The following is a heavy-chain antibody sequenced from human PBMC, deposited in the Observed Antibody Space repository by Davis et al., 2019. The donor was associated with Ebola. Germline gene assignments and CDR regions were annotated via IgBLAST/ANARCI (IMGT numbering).Heavy chain of an antibody. CDR2: IYYSGST. CDR1: GGSISRGGSY. Sequence: PSETLSLTCTVSGGSISRGGSYWSWVRQVPGKGLEWIGYIYYSGSTYYKPSLKSRVTISLDTSKNQFSLNLSSVTAADTAVYYCARDDLCSSSNCYYGMDVWGQGTTVTVSS. CDR3: ARDDLCSSSNCYYGMDV. J-gene: IGHJ6*02. D-gene: IGHD2-2*01. V-gene: IGHV4-31*03.